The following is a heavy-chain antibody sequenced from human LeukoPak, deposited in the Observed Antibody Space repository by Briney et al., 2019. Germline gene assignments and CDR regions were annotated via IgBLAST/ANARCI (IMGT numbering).Heavy chain of an antibody. J-gene: IGHJ3*02. D-gene: IGHD2/OR15-2a*01. CDR3: GRVPLSAFDI. V-gene: IGHV1-46*01. CDR2: ISPSGGTS. Sequence: ASVTDSFKASGNTFISYFIHWVRQAAGHGREWMGIISPSGGTSSYAQAFQGRVTMTRDTSTSTVYMELSSLRSEDTAVYYCGRVPLSAFDIWGQGTMVTVSS. CDR1: GNTFISYF.